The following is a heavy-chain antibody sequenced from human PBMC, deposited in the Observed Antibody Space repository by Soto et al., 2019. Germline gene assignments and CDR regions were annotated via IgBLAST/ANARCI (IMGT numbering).Heavy chain of an antibody. D-gene: IGHD5-18*01. Sequence: PRWSLRLSCAASVFTFSSYAMSWVRQAPGKGLEWVSTISGSDGRTYSTDSVKGRFTISRDNSRNTAYLQMNSLRVEDTAVYYCAKGVSQYTPLALFDYWGRGTLVTVSS. V-gene: IGHV3-23*01. CDR1: VFTFSSYA. CDR3: AKGVSQYTPLALFDY. CDR2: ISGSDGRT. J-gene: IGHJ4*02.